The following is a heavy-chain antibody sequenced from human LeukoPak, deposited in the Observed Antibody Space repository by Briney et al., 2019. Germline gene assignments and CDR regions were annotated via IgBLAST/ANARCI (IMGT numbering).Heavy chain of an antibody. J-gene: IGHJ4*02. CDR2: IIPIFGTA. D-gene: IGHD5-18*01. CDR1: GGTFSSYA. CDR3: ARHYPSPDTAMVTLDY. V-gene: IGHV1-69*05. Sequence: GASVKVSCKASGGTFSSYAISWVRQAPGQGLEWMGRIIPIFGTANYAQKFQGRVTITTDESTSTAYMELSSLRSEDTAVYYCARHYPSPDTAMVTLDYWGQGTLVTVSS.